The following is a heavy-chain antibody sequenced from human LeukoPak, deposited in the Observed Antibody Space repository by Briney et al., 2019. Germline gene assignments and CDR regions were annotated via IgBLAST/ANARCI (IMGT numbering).Heavy chain of an antibody. CDR3: ARSYSSSDHYYYYGMDV. Sequence: SETLSLTCTVSGGSISSYYWNWIRQPPGKGLEWIGYINYIRTTDYNPSLKSRVTISLDTSKNRFSLKLSSVTAAVTAMYYCARSYSSSDHYYYYGMDVWGQGTTVTVSS. V-gene: IGHV4-59*08. J-gene: IGHJ6*02. D-gene: IGHD6-13*01. CDR2: INYIRTT. CDR1: GGSISSYY.